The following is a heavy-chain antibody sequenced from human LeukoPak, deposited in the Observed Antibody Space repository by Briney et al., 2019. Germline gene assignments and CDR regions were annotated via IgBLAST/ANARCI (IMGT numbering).Heavy chain of an antibody. CDR1: GGSISSSSYY. CDR2: IYYSGST. D-gene: IGHD6-13*01. Sequence: SETLSLTCTVSGGSISSSSYYWGWIRQPPGKGLEWIGSIYYSGSTYYNPSLKSRVTISVDTSKNQFSLKLSSVTAADTAVYYCARPAAAGDYWGQGTLVTVSS. CDR3: ARPAAAGDY. V-gene: IGHV4-39*01. J-gene: IGHJ4*02.